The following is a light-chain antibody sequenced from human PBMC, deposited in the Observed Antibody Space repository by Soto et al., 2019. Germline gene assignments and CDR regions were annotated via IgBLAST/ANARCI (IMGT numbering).Light chain of an antibody. V-gene: IGKV3-20*01. CDR1: QSVSSSY. CDR3: QQYGSSPNA. Sequence: EIVLTQSPGTLSLSPGERATLSCRASQSVSSSYLAWYQQKPGQAPRLPIYGASSRATGIPDRFSGSGSGTDFTLTISRLEPEDFAVFYCQQYGSSPNAFGQGNKLEIK. CDR2: GAS. J-gene: IGKJ2*01.